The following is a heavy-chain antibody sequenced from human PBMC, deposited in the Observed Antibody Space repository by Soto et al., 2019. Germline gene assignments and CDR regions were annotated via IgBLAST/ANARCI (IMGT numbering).Heavy chain of an antibody. CDR2: ISAYTGNT. V-gene: IGHV1-18*01. J-gene: IGHJ1*01. D-gene: IGHD3-9*01. CDR1: GYTFTSYG. CDR3: ARQYDILTGYYTPLEC. Sequence: ASVKVSCKASGYTFTSYGISWVRQAPGQGLEWMGWISAYTGNTNYAQKLQGRVTMTTDTSTSTVYMELRRLRSDDTAVYYCARQYDILTGYYTPLECWGQG.